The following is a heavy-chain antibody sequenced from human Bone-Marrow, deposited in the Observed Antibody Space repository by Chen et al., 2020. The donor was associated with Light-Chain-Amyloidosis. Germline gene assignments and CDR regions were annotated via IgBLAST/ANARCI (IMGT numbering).Heavy chain of an antibody. J-gene: IGHJ5*02. CDR3: ARDLPKSHVSIFGAPRANWLDP. Sequence: QLHLQESGPGLVRPSETLSLTCAVSGGALTSTSYYAGWIRQPPGKGLEWIGSVYYDGTTFYNPSLARRVAISVDPSRNQSSLKLTSVTAADTAVYYGARDLPKSHVSIFGAPRANWLDPWGQGILVTVSS. D-gene: IGHD3-3*02. V-gene: IGHV4-39*02. CDR2: VYYDGTT. CDR1: GGALTSTSYY.